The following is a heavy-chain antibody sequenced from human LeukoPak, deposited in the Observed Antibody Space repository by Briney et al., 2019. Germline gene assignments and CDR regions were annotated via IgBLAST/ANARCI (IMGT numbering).Heavy chain of an antibody. J-gene: IGHJ4*02. D-gene: IGHD3-10*01. V-gene: IGHV1-2*04. Sequence: ASVKVSCKASGYTFTSYAMHWVRQAPGQRLEWMGWINPNSGGTNYAQKFQGWVTMTRDTSISTAYMELSRLRSDDTAVYYCAMSLWFGELAAFDYWGQGTLVTVSS. CDR1: GYTFTSYA. CDR2: INPNSGGT. CDR3: AMSLWFGELAAFDY.